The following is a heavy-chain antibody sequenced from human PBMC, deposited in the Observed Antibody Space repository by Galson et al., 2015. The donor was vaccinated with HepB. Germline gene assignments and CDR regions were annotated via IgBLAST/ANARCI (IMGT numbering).Heavy chain of an antibody. CDR2: IDPSDSYT. CDR1: EYSFTSYW. CDR3: ASGFYDILTETEYYFDY. Sequence: QSGAEVKKPGESLRISCKGSEYSFTSYWISWVRQMPGKGLEWMGRIDPSDSYTNYSPSFQGHVTISADKSISTAYLQWSSLRASDTAMYYCASGFYDILTETEYYFDYWGQGTLVTVSS. D-gene: IGHD3-9*01. V-gene: IGHV5-10-1*01. J-gene: IGHJ4*02.